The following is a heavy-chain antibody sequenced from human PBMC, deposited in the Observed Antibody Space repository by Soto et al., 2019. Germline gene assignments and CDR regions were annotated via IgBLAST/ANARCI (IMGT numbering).Heavy chain of an antibody. D-gene: IGHD4-17*01. CDR2: IYYSGST. J-gene: IGHJ3*02. CDR3: AGGNDYGDYLDAFDI. Sequence: QVQLQESGPGLVKPSQTLSLTCTVSGGSISSGGYYWSWIRQHPGKGLEWIGYIYYSGSTYYNPSLKGRITRSVDTSKNQSALKLSSVTAAETAVYYCAGGNDYGDYLDAFDIWGQGTMVTVSS. V-gene: IGHV4-31*03. CDR1: GGSISSGGYY.